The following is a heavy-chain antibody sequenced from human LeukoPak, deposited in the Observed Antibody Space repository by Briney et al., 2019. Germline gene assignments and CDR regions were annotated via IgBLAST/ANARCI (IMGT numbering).Heavy chain of an antibody. Sequence: SETLSLTCTVSGGSISSYYWSWIRQPPGKGLEWIGSIYYSGSTYYNTSLKSRVTISVDTSKNQFSLKLSSVTAADTAVYYCARSYSSPIYYYYYMDVWGKGTTVTVSS. J-gene: IGHJ6*03. CDR2: IYYSGST. CDR3: ARSYSSPIYYYYYMDV. CDR1: GGSISSYY. V-gene: IGHV4-39*01. D-gene: IGHD6-13*01.